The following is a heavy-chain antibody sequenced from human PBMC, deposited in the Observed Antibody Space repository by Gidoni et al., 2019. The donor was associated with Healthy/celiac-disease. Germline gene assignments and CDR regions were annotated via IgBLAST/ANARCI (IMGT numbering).Heavy chain of an antibody. CDR1: GGSFSGYY. Sequence: QVQLQQWGAGLLKPSETLSLTCAVYGGSFSGYYWSWIRQPPGKGLEWIGEINHSGSTNYNPSLKSRVTISVDTSKNQFSLKLSSVTAADTAVYYCAGPNNHRPRDYYYYYGMDVWGQGTTVTVSS. CDR3: AGPNNHRPRDYYYYYGMDV. J-gene: IGHJ6*02. CDR2: INHSGST. V-gene: IGHV4-34*01. D-gene: IGHD1-20*01.